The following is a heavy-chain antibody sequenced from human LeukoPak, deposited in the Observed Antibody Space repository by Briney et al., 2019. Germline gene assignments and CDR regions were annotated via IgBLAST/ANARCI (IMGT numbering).Heavy chain of an antibody. CDR3: AGGEVVTDVRYGMDA. V-gene: IGHV3-23*01. D-gene: IGHD2-21*02. J-gene: IGHJ6*02. Sequence: GGSLRLSCAASVFTLSSNTMSWVRQAQWKGLDWVLFISGSGGSRYYADSVKGRFAISRDNSKNMLYLQMNSLRVEDTAVYYCAGGEVVTDVRYGMDAWGQGTTVTVSS. CDR2: ISGSGGSR. CDR1: VFTLSSNT.